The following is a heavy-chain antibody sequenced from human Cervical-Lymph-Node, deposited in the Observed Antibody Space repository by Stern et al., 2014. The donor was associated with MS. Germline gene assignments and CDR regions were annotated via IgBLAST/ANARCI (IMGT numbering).Heavy chain of an antibody. CDR2: IKQDGSEQ. Sequence: EDQLVESGGGWVQPGGSLRLSCAASGFTLSSYWMTWVRQAPGKGLEWVANIKQDGSEQYYVDSVKGRFTISRDNAKNSVYLQMNSLRADDTAVYFCARETFEDSWSGFSEDADGFDLWGQGTRVTVSS. D-gene: IGHD3-3*01. CDR3: ARETFEDSWSGFSEDADGFDL. V-gene: IGHV3-7*01. J-gene: IGHJ3*01. CDR1: GFTLSSYW.